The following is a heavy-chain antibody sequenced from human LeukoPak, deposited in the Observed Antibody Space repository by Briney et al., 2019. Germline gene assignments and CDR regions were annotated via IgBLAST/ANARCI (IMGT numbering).Heavy chain of an antibody. Sequence: GGSLRLSCAASGFTFSSYSMNWVRQAPGKGLEWVSYISSSSSTIYYADSVKGRFTISRDNAKNSLYLQMNSLRAEDTAMYYCARDCSAYNLNDGFDYWGPGTLVTVSS. CDR1: GFTFSSYS. D-gene: IGHD1-1*01. V-gene: IGHV3-48*01. CDR3: ARDCSAYNLNDGFDY. J-gene: IGHJ4*02. CDR2: ISSSSSTI.